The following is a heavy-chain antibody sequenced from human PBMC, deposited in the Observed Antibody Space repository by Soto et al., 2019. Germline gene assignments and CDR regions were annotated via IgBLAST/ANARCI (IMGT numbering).Heavy chain of an antibody. CDR3: ARGVAGTRRHWYFDL. J-gene: IGHJ2*01. Sequence: QVQLVQSGAEVKKPGSSVKVSCKASGGTFSSYAISWVRQAPGQGLEWMGGIIPIFGTANYAQKFQGRVTITADKSTSTAYMVLSSLRSEDTAVYCFARGVAGTRRHWYFDLWGRGTLVTVSS. CDR2: IIPIFGTA. D-gene: IGHD6-19*01. CDR1: GGTFSSYA. V-gene: IGHV1-69*06.